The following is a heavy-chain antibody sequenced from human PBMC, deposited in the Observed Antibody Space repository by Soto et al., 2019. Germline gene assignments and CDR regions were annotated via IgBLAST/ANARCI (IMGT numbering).Heavy chain of an antibody. CDR3: ARAGGRCSTSCSGGDFDY. D-gene: IGHD2-2*01. J-gene: IGHJ4*02. V-gene: IGHV1-18*01. CDR1: GYTFTSYG. CDR2: ISAYNGNT. Sequence: QVQLVQSGAEVRKPGASVKVSCKASGYTFTSYGITWVRQAPEQGLEWMGWISAYNGNTNYAQKLQGRVTITADESTNTAYMELSSLRAEDTAVYYCARAGGRCSTSCSGGDFDYWGQGTLVTVSS.